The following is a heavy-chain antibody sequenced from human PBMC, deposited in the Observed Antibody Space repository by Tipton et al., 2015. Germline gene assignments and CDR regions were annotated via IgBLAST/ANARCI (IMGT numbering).Heavy chain of an antibody. CDR1: GGSDRTYY. V-gene: IGHV4-59*02. CDR3: ARDRPGANYFVY. CDR2: IYHSGIT. J-gene: IGHJ4*02. Sequence: TLSLTCSVYGGSDRTYYWSWIRQHPGKGLEWIGYIYHSGITYYNPSLESRVTISVDTFENQFSLKLSSVTAADTAVYYCARDRPGANYFVYWGQGTLVTVSS. D-gene: IGHD7-27*01.